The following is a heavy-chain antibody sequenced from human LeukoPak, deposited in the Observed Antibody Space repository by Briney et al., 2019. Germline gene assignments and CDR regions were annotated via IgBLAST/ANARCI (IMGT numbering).Heavy chain of an antibody. J-gene: IGHJ5*02. Sequence: GGSLRLSCVASGFTFSSYAMSWVRQAPGKGLEWVSAISGSGGSTYYADSVKGRFTISRDNSKNTLYLQMNSLRAEDTAVYYCAKAPYFDWLLRLSPWGQGTLVTVSS. D-gene: IGHD3-9*01. CDR3: AKAPYFDWLLRLSP. CDR1: GFTFSSYA. CDR2: ISGSGGST. V-gene: IGHV3-23*01.